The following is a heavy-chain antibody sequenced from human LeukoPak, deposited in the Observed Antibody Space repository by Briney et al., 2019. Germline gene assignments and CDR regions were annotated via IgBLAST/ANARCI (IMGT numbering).Heavy chain of an antibody. V-gene: IGHV3-21*01. CDR2: ISSSSSYI. J-gene: IGHJ6*02. CDR1: GFTFSSYA. D-gene: IGHD6-13*01. CDR3: AREYSSTFGDV. Sequence: GGSLRLSCAASGFTFSSYAMSWVRQAPGKGLEWVSSISSSSSYIYYADSVKGRFTISRDNAKNSLYLQMNSVRAEDTAVYYCAREYSSTFGDVWGQGTTVTVSS.